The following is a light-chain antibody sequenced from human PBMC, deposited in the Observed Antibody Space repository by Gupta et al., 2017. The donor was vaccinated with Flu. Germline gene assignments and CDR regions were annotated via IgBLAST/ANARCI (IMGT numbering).Light chain of an antibody. Sequence: PSSLSASVGDRVTITCQASQNIRNYGNWYQQKPGRAPRVLIFGISNLQSGVPSRFSGRGSGTDFTLTINGLQPEDFATYYCQHSDTPPYTFGQGTKLEIK. CDR2: GIS. CDR3: QHSDTPPYT. V-gene: IGKV1-39*01. J-gene: IGKJ2*01. CDR1: QNIRNY.